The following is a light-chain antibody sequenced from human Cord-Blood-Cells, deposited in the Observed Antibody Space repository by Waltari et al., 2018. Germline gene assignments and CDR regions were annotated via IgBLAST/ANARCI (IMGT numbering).Light chain of an antibody. CDR3: SSYTSSSNYV. J-gene: IGLJ1*01. CDR2: DVS. CDR1: SSDVGGYNY. Sequence: QSALTQPASVSGSPGQSITISCTGTSSDVGGYNYVSWYQQHPGKAPKLMIYDVSNRPSGVSNRFSGSKSGNTASLTISGLQAEDEPDYYCSSYTSSSNYVFGTGTKVTVL. V-gene: IGLV2-14*01.